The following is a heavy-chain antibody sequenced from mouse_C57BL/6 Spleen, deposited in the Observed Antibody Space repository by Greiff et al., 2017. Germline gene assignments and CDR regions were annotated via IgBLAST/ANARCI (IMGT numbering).Heavy chain of an antibody. J-gene: IGHJ3*01. Sequence: QVTLHDSLPYLFKPGASVKISCKASGYAFSSSWMNWVKQRPGKGLEWIGRIYPGDGDTNYNGKFKGKATLTADKSSSTAYMQLSSLTSEDSAVYFCAGDDYDEGWGQVTLVTVYA. CDR1: GYAFSSSW. V-gene: IGHV1-82*01. CDR3: AGDDYDEG. CDR2: IYPGDGDT. D-gene: IGHD2-4*01.